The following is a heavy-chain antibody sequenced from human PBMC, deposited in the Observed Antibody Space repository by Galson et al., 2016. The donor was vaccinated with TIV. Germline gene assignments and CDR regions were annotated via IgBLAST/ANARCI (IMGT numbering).Heavy chain of an antibody. J-gene: IGHJ6*02. Sequence: QSGAEVKKPGESLRISCEGSGYRFTSFSITWVRLMPGKGLEWLGRIAPSDSYPNYNPSFQGHVTFSVDKSVSTAYLQWSSLRASDTAMYYCATSRDIESLLEIYGMDVWGQGTTVTVSS. CDR2: IAPSDSYP. CDR3: ATSRDIESLLEIYGMDV. V-gene: IGHV5-10-1*01. D-gene: IGHD3-3*01. CDR1: GYRFTSFS.